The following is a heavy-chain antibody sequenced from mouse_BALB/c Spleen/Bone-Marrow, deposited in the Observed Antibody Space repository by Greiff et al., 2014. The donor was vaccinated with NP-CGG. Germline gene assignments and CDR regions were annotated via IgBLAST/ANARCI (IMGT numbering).Heavy chain of an antibody. J-gene: IGHJ4*01. Sequence: EVKLDESGPDLVKPSQSLSLTCTVTGYSITSGYSWHWIRQFPGNKLEWMGYIHYSGTTNYNPSLKSRISITRDTSKNQFFLQLKSVTSDDTATYYCARQNDGYLYYAMDYWGQGTSVTVSS. CDR1: GYSITSGYS. V-gene: IGHV3-1*02. CDR3: ARQNDGYLYYAMDY. CDR2: IHYSGTT. D-gene: IGHD2-3*01.